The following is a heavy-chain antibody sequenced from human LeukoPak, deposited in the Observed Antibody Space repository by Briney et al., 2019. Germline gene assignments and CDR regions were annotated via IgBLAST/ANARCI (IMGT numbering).Heavy chain of an antibody. D-gene: IGHD5-18*01. V-gene: IGHV3-11*01. CDR1: GFTVSSNY. J-gene: IGHJ4*02. CDR3: ARVGRDTAMVTYFDY. CDR2: ISSSGSTI. Sequence: PGGSLRLSCAASGFTVSSNYMSWIRQAPGKGLEWVSYISSSGSTIYYADSVKGRFTISRDNAKNSLYLQMNSLRAEDTAVYYCARVGRDTAMVTYFDYWGQGTLVTVSS.